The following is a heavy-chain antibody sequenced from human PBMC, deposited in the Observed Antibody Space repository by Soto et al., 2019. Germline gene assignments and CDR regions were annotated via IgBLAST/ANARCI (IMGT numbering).Heavy chain of an antibody. CDR3: ARELWVGGYSNYYLDY. Sequence: ASVKVSCKASGYTFTRYAMHWVRQAPGQRLEWMGWINAGNGNTKYSQKFQGRVTITRDTSASTAYMELSSLRSEDTAVYYCARELWVGGYSNYYLDYWGQGTLVSVSS. CDR1: GYTFTRYA. J-gene: IGHJ4*02. V-gene: IGHV1-3*01. CDR2: INAGNGNT. D-gene: IGHD4-4*01.